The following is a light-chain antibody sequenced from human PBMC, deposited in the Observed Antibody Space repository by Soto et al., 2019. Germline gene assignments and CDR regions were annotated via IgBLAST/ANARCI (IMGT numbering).Light chain of an antibody. CDR1: SSDVGSYNR. J-gene: IGLJ2*01. V-gene: IGLV2-18*02. CDR3: SSYTSSSTLV. Sequence: QSALTQPPSVSGSPGKSVTISCTGTSSDVGSYNRVSWYQQPPGTAPKLMIYEVSYRPSGVPDRFSGSKSGNTASLTISGLQPEDEADYYCSSYTSSSTLVFGGGTKLTVL. CDR2: EVS.